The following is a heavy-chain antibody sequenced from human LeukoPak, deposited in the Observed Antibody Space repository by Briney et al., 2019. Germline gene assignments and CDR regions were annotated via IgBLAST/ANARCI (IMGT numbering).Heavy chain of an antibody. CDR1: GGSFSGYY. CDR3: ARSPYGDYEKYYFDY. CDR2: INHSGST. V-gene: IGHV4-34*01. Sequence: PSETLSLTCAVYGGSFSGYYWSWIRQPPGKGLEWIGEINHSGSTNYNPSLKSRVTISVDTSKNQFSLKPSSVTAADTAVYYCARSPYGDYEKYYFDYWGQGTLVTVSS. J-gene: IGHJ4*02. D-gene: IGHD4-17*01.